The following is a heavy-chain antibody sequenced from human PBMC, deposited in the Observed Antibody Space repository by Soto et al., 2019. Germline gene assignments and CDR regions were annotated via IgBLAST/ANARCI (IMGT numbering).Heavy chain of an antibody. CDR3: ARVSLANISL. V-gene: IGHV4-31*03. D-gene: IGHD6-6*01. Sequence: SETLSLTCTVSGSSFSSGGYYWCWIRQHPGKGLEWIGYIYYSRSTYYNPSLKSRVTITVDTSKNQYSLKLSSVTAADTAVYYCARVSLANISLWGQGTLVTVSS. CDR1: GSSFSSGGYY. CDR2: IYYSRST. J-gene: IGHJ4*02.